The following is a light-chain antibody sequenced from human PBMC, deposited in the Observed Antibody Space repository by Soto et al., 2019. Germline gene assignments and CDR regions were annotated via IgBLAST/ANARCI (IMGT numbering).Light chain of an antibody. CDR2: AGS. V-gene: IGKV1-9*01. Sequence: RLNQSPSSLSASVGDSVTITCRASEVIYTHLAWFQQKPGKAPKLLIYAGSALQSGVPSRFSGSGSGTDFTLTITSLQPEDFATYYCQQLDRYPLTFGQGTRLEI. J-gene: IGKJ5*01. CDR1: EVIYTH. CDR3: QQLDRYPLT.